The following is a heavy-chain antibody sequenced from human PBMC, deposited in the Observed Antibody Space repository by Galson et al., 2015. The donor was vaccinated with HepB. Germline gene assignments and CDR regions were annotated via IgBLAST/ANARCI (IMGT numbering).Heavy chain of an antibody. D-gene: IGHD3-3*01. V-gene: IGHV3-30*18. CDR2: ISYDGSNK. J-gene: IGHJ4*02. CDR1: GFTFSSYG. Sequence: SLRLSCAASGFTFSSYGMHWVRQAPGKGLEWVAVISYDGSNKYYADSVKGRFTISRDNSKNTLYLQMNSLRAEDTAVYYCAKPVPSYDFWSGSLENWGQGTLVTVSS. CDR3: AKPVPSYDFWSGSLEN.